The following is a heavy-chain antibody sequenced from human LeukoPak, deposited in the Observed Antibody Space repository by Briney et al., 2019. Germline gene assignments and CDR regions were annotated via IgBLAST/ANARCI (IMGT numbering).Heavy chain of an antibody. Sequence: GGSLRLSCAASGFTFGDYYMSWIRQAPGKGLEWISYISSSGGTIYYADSVKGRFTVSRDNAKNSLYLQMNSLRAEDTALYYCARSPRGGSGSYRRNYWGQGTLATVSS. J-gene: IGHJ4*02. V-gene: IGHV3-11*01. CDR2: ISSSGGTI. CDR1: GFTFGDYY. CDR3: ARSPRGGSGSYRRNY. D-gene: IGHD3-10*01.